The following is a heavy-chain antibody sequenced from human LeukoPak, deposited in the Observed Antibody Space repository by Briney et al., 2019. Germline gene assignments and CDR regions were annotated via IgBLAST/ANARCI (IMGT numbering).Heavy chain of an antibody. Sequence: PGGSLRLSCAASGFTFSSHWMHWVRQAPGKGLVWVSRINSDGSITTYADSAQGRFTISRDNAKNTLYLQMNSLRVEDTAVSYCARDYNWNPPDYWGQGTLVTVSS. D-gene: IGHD1-1*01. CDR1: GFTFSSHW. V-gene: IGHV3-74*01. CDR2: INSDGSIT. J-gene: IGHJ4*02. CDR3: ARDYNWNPPDY.